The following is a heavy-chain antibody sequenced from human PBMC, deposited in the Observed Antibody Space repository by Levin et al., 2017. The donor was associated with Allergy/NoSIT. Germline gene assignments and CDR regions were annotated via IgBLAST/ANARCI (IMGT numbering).Heavy chain of an antibody. CDR3: ARGGCSSTSCLDN. Sequence: GESLKISCAASGFTFSNYYMHWVRQAPGKGLEWVSRVYSDGTITDYADSVKGRFTISRDNARNTLYLQMSSLRAEDTAVYYCARGGCSSTSCLDNWGQGILVTVSS. CDR2: VYSDGTIT. V-gene: IGHV3-74*01. CDR1: GFTFSNYY. D-gene: IGHD2-2*01. J-gene: IGHJ4*02.